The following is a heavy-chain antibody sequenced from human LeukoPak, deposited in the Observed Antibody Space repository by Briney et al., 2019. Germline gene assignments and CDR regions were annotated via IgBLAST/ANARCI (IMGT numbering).Heavy chain of an antibody. V-gene: IGHV3-9*01. CDR2: TSWNSGSI. D-gene: IGHD1-14*01. CDR3: AKATTSRIPTGFDY. CDR1: GFTFDDYA. Sequence: TGRSLRLSCAASGFTFDDYAMHWVRQAPGKGLEWVSGTSWNSGSIGYADSVKGRFTISRNNAKNSLYLQMNSLRAEDTALYYCAKATTSRIPTGFDYWGQGTLVTVYS. J-gene: IGHJ4*02.